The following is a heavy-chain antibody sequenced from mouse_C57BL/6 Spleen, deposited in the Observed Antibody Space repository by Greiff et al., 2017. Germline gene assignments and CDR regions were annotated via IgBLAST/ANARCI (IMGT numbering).Heavy chain of an antibody. Sequence: EVQGVESGPELVQPGASVKMSCKASGYTFTDYNMPWVKQSPGKSLEWIGYINPNNGGTSYNQKFKGKATLTVNKSSSTAYMELRSLTSEDSAVYYCARGGLPAGAWFAYWGQGTLVTVSA. D-gene: IGHD3-1*01. V-gene: IGHV1-22*01. CDR3: ARGGLPAGAWFAY. CDR2: INPNNGGT. J-gene: IGHJ3*01. CDR1: GYTFTDYN.